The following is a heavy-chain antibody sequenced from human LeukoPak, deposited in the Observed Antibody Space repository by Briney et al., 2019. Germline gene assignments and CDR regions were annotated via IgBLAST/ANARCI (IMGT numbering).Heavy chain of an antibody. J-gene: IGHJ4*02. CDR3: ARSIAVAGVDFDY. CDR2: IHYSGST. CDR1: GGSISSSSYY. D-gene: IGHD6-19*01. Sequence: SETLSLTCTVSGGSISSSSYYWGWIRQPPGKGLEWIGSIHYSGSTYYNPSLKSRVTISVDTSKNQFSLKLSSVTAADTAVYYCARSIAVAGVDFDYWGQGTLVTVSS. V-gene: IGHV4-39*07.